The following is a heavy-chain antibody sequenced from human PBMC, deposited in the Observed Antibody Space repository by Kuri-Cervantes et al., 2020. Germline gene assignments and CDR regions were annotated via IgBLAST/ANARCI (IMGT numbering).Heavy chain of an antibody. CDR1: GFTFSDYY. V-gene: IGHV3-74*01. Sequence: GESLKISCAASGFTFSDYYMSWIRQAPGKGLVWVSRINPDGSSPTYADSVKGRFTISRDNARNTLYLQMNSLRAEDTAVYHCARIGGVERYYDLWGRGTLVTVSS. D-gene: IGHD2-8*02. J-gene: IGHJ2*01. CDR3: ARIGGVERYYDL. CDR2: INPDGSSP.